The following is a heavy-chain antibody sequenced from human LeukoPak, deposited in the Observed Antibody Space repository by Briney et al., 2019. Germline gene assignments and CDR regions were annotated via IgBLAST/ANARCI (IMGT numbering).Heavy chain of an antibody. J-gene: IGHJ3*02. CDR3: ARDTEAVADFDDAFDI. CDR2: INTNTGNP. D-gene: IGHD6-19*01. CDR1: GYTFTSYA. V-gene: IGHV7-4-1*02. Sequence: GASVKVSCKASGYTFTSYAMNWVRQAPGQGLEWMGWINTNTGNPTYAQGFTGRFVFSLDTSVSTAYLQISSLKAEDTALYYCARDTEAVADFDDAFDIWGQGTMVTVSS.